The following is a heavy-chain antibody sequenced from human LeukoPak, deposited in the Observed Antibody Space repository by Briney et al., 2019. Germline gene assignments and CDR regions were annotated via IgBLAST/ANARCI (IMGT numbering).Heavy chain of an antibody. CDR3: AKDGSSWSFDY. CDR1: GFTFDDYA. D-gene: IGHD6-13*01. CDR2: ISWDGGST. V-gene: IGHV3-43D*03. J-gene: IGHJ4*02. Sequence: SGGSLRLSCAASGFTFDDYAMHWVRQAPGKGLEGVSLISWDGGSTYYADSVKGRFTISRDNSKNSLYLKMNSLRAEDTALYYCAKDGSSWSFDYWGQGTLVTVSS.